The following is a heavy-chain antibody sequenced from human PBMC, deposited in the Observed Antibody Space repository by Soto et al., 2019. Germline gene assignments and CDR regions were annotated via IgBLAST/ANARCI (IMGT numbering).Heavy chain of an antibody. CDR3: ARDSGYDLRDY. D-gene: IGHD5-12*01. V-gene: IGHV1-18*01. CDR2: IGTYNGNT. Sequence: QVQLLQSGAEVKKPGASVKVSCTTSGYIFNTYGISWVRQAPGQGLEWMGWIGTYNGNTNYAQKFQGRVTMTTETSTSTSYLELRRLRFDDTGVYYCARDSGYDLRDYWGQGTLVTVSS. CDR1: GYIFNTYG. J-gene: IGHJ4*02.